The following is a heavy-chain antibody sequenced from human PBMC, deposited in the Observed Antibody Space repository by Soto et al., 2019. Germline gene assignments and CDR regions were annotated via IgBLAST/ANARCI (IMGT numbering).Heavy chain of an antibody. CDR2: IYYSGST. J-gene: IGHJ4*02. CDR1: GFSLCSYY. Sequence: PETLALTCPVSGFSLCSYYLSWIRQPPGKGLEWIGYIYYSGSTNYNPSLKSRVTISVDTSKNQFSLKLSSVTAADTAVYYCAREHYYDSSGYATNDWGQGTLVTVSS. V-gene: IGHV4-59*01. D-gene: IGHD3-22*01. CDR3: AREHYYDSSGYATND.